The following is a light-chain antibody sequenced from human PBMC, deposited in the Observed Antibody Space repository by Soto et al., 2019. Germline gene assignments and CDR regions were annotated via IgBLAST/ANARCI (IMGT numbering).Light chain of an antibody. CDR3: SSYTTSAPYV. Sequence: QSALTQPASVSGSPGQSITISCTGTSSDVGAYNFVSWYQHHPGRAPKLIIYEVTIRPSGVSNRFSGSKSGNTASLTISGLQADDEADYFCSSYTTSAPYVFGSGTKLTVL. CDR2: EVT. CDR1: SSDVGAYNF. V-gene: IGLV2-14*01. J-gene: IGLJ1*01.